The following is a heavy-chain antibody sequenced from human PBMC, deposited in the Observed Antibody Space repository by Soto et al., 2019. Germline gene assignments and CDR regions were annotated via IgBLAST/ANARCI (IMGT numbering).Heavy chain of an antibody. D-gene: IGHD6-13*01. Sequence: GESLKISCKGSGYSFTSYWIGWVRQMPGKGLEWMGIIYPGDSDTRYSPSVQGQVTISADMSSSTAYLQWSSLKASDTAMYYCVRGPPGIAAAGTYYYYYYMDVWGKGTTVTVSS. CDR3: VRGPPGIAAAGTYYYYYYMDV. CDR1: GYSFTSYW. J-gene: IGHJ6*03. CDR2: IYPGDSDT. V-gene: IGHV5-51*01.